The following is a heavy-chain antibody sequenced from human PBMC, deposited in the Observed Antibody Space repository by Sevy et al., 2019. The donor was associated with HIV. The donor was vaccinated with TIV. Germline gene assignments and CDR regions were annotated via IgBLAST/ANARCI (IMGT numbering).Heavy chain of an antibody. D-gene: IGHD4-17*01. CDR2: IKQDGSEK. CDR3: ARDYGDYVDAFDI. J-gene: IGHJ3*02. CDR1: GFTFSSYW. V-gene: IGHV3-7*03. Sequence: GGSLRLSCAASGFTFSSYWMSWVHQAPGKGLEWVANIKQDGSEKYYVDSVKGRFTISRDNAKNSLYLQMNSLRAEDTAVYYCARDYGDYVDAFDIWGQGTMVTVSS.